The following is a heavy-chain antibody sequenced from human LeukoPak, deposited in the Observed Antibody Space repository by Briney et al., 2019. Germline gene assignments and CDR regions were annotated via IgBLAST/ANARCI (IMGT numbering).Heavy chain of an antibody. J-gene: IGHJ4*02. CDR2: IYPGDSDT. V-gene: IGHV5-51*01. D-gene: IGHD3-22*01. Sequence: GESLKISCKGSGYSFTSYWIGWVRQMPGKGLEWMGIIYPGDSDTRYSPSFQAQVTIPAAKSSATASLKWTSLKASNTAMYYCARLHSSGQHDYWGQGTLVTVSS. CDR1: GYSFTSYW. CDR3: ARLHSSGQHDY.